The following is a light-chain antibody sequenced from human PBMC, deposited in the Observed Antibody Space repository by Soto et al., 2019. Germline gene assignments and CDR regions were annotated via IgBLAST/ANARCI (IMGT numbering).Light chain of an antibody. CDR3: QKYNSAPHT. V-gene: IGKV1-27*01. CDR1: QGISNY. CDR2: AAS. J-gene: IGKJ2*01. Sequence: DLQMPQSPASLSASVGDRVNITCRASQGISNYLAWYQQKPGKVPKLLIYAASTLQSGIPSRFSGSGSGTDFTLTISSLQPEDVATYYCQKYNSAPHTFGQGTKLEL.